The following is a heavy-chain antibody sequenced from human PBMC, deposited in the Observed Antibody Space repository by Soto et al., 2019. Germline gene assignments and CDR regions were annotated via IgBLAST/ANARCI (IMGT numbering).Heavy chain of an antibody. V-gene: IGHV4-59*08. CDR2: IHYTGST. CDR1: GASINTYY. J-gene: IGHJ6*02. CDR3: ARHGAGSSGGDFYFGMDV. Sequence: QVQLQESGPGLVKPSETLSLNCSVSGASINTYYWSWVRQPPGKGLEWIGYIHYTGSTIYNPSLKSRVTISIDTSRNQFSLIVTSATAADTASYYCARHGAGSSGGDFYFGMDVWGRGTTVTVSS. D-gene: IGHD6-13*01.